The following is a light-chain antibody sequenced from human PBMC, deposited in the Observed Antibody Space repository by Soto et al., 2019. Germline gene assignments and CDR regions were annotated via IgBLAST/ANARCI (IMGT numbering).Light chain of an antibody. CDR1: NSNIGSNT. V-gene: IGLV1-51*01. J-gene: IGLJ1*01. CDR2: DDD. Sequence: QSVLTQPPSASGTPGQRVTISCSGSNSNIGSNTVNWYQQLPGTAPKLLIYDDDKRPSGIPDRFSGSKSGTSATLGITGFQTGDEADYYCGSWDSSLSPYVFGNGTKFTV. CDR3: GSWDSSLSPYV.